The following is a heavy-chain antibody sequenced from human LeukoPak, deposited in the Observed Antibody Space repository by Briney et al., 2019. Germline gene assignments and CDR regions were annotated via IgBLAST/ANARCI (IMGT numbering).Heavy chain of an antibody. Sequence: GESLKISCEASGYTFSNYWIGWVRQMPGKGLEWMGIIYPDDSDTKYSPSFQGQVTISADKPISTAYLQWSSLKASDTAMYYCARRRDPGAFDIWGQGTMVTVSS. V-gene: IGHV5-51*01. CDR2: IYPDDSDT. CDR3: ARRRDPGAFDI. J-gene: IGHJ3*02. CDR1: GYTFSNYW. D-gene: IGHD5-24*01.